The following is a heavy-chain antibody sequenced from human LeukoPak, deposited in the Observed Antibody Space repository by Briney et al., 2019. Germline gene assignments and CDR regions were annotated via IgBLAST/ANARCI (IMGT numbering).Heavy chain of an antibody. D-gene: IGHD3-9*01. CDR2: IYNDGRT. Sequence: GGSLRLFCAASGFTVRSNYMSWFRQAPGKGLEWASVIYNDGRTYYADSVRGRFIISKDISKNTLYLQMNNLRADDTAVYYCARETGYAVGDFWGRGTLVTVSS. V-gene: IGHV3-53*01. CDR3: ARETGYAVGDF. J-gene: IGHJ4*02. CDR1: GFTVRSNY.